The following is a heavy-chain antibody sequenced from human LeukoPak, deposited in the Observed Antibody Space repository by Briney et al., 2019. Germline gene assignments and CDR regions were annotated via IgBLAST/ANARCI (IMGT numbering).Heavy chain of an antibody. Sequence: SGGSLRLSCSASGFTFSNYAMHWVRQAPGKGLEYISDINGNGGTTYYADSVKGRFTISRDDSKYTLYLQMSSLRAEDTAVYYCVKDLRGNYTFDYWGQGTLVTVSS. CDR3: VKDLRGNYTFDY. D-gene: IGHD5-24*01. V-gene: IGHV3-64D*09. CDR2: INGNGGTT. CDR1: GFTFSNYA. J-gene: IGHJ4*02.